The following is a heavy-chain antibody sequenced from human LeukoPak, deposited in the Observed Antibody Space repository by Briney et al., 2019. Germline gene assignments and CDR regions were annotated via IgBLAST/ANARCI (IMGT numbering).Heavy chain of an antibody. D-gene: IGHD3-9*01. Sequence: GGSLRLSCVASGCTFTNYAMSWVRQAPGKGLEWVSAITGSDGSSYYADSVKGRFTISRDNSKNTLYLQVNSLRAEDTAVYYCAKWGDYDILTGYYVPDYWGQGTLVTVSS. J-gene: IGHJ4*02. CDR1: GCTFTNYA. CDR3: AKWGDYDILTGYYVPDY. CDR2: ITGSDGSS. V-gene: IGHV3-23*01.